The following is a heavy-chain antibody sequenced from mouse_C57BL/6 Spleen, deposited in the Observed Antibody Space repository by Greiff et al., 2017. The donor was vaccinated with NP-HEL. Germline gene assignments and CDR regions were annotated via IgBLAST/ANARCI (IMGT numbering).Heavy chain of an antibody. J-gene: IGHJ4*01. CDR2: ISSGGDYI. D-gene: IGHD1-1*01. Sequence: EVHLVESGEGLVKPGGSLKLSCAASGFTFSSYAMSWVRQTPEKRLEWVAYISSGGDYIYYADTVKGRFTISRDNARNTLYLQMSSLKSEDTAMYYCTRGGLRGPSMDYWGQGTSVTVSS. CDR3: TRGGLRGPSMDY. V-gene: IGHV5-9-1*02. CDR1: GFTFSSYA.